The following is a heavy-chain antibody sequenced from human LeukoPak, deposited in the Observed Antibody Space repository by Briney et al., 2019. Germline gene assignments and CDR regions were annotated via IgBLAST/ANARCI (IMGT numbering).Heavy chain of an antibody. V-gene: IGHV3-30*18. CDR1: GFTFRSYG. D-gene: IGHD5-18*01. Sequence: GGSLRLSCAASGFTFRSYGMHWVRQAPGKGLEWVAVISYDGSNKYYADSVKGRFTISRDNSKNTLYLQMNSLRAEDTAVYYCAKDRRVAGDTASPSGVWGQGTTVTVSS. J-gene: IGHJ6*02. CDR3: AKDRRVAGDTASPSGV. CDR2: ISYDGSNK.